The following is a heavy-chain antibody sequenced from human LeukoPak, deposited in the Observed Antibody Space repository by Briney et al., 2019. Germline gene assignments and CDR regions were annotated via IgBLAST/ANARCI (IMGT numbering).Heavy chain of an antibody. CDR3: ARGRGASSGSGSHGTTSSYYMDV. CDR1: GYSLTSYA. D-gene: IGHD3-10*01. CDR2: INTNTGNP. J-gene: IGHJ6*03. Sequence: ASVKVSCKASGYSLTSYALNWVRQAPGQGFEWMGWINTNTGNPTYAQGFTGRFVFSLDTSVSTAHLQISSLKAEDTAVYFCARGRGASSGSGSHGTTSSYYMDVWGKGTTVTVSS. V-gene: IGHV7-4-1*02.